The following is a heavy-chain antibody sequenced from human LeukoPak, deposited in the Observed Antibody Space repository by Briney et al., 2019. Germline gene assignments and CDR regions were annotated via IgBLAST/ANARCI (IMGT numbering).Heavy chain of an antibody. CDR3: ARRRPYYDYVWGTFDY. J-gene: IGHJ4*02. D-gene: IGHD3-16*01. V-gene: IGHV5-51*01. CDR1: GYSFTSYW. Sequence: GESLKISCKGSGYSFTSYWIGWVRQMPGKGLEWMGIIYPGDSDTGYSPSFQGQVTISADKSISTAYLQWSSLKASDTAMYYCARRRPYYDYVWGTFDYWGQGTLVTVSS. CDR2: IYPGDSDT.